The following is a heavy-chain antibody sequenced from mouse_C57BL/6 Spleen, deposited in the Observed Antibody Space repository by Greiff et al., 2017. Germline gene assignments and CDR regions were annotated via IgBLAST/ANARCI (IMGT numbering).Heavy chain of an antibody. CDR1: GFTFTDYY. D-gene: IGHD1-1*01. J-gene: IGHJ1*03. CDR2: IRNKANGYTT. V-gene: IGHV7-3*01. CDR3: ARSAITPVVDWYIDV. Sequence: EVKLVESGGGLVQPGGSLSLSCAASGFTFTDYYMSWVRQPPGQALEWLGFIRNKANGYTTEYSASVKGRFTISRDNSQSILYLQMNALRAEDSATYYCARSAITPVVDWYIDVWGTGTTVTVSS.